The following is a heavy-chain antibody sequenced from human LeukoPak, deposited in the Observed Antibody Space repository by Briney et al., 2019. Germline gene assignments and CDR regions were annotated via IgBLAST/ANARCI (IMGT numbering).Heavy chain of an antibody. Sequence: KTSETLSLTCTVSGGSVSSGSYYWSWIRQPPGKGLEWIGYIYYSGSTNYNPSLKSRVTISVDTSKNQFSLKLSSVTAADTAVYYCASGVFFRCGGDCYSRYFQHWGQGTLVTVSS. CDR3: ASGVFFRCGGDCYSRYFQH. D-gene: IGHD2-21*02. CDR1: GGSVSSGSYY. V-gene: IGHV4-61*01. J-gene: IGHJ1*01. CDR2: IYYSGST.